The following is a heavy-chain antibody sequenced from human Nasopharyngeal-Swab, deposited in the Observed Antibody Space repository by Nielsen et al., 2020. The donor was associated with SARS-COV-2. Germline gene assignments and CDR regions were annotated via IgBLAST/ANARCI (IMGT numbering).Heavy chain of an antibody. Sequence: GGSLRLSCAASGFTFADYGMSWVRQAPGKVLEWVSGINWNGGSTGYADSVKGRFTISRDNAKNSLYLQMNSLRAEDTALYHCARDQYNWNDEGSYYYYGMDVWGQGTTVTVSS. J-gene: IGHJ6*02. D-gene: IGHD1-1*01. CDR1: GFTFADYG. CDR3: ARDQYNWNDEGSYYYYGMDV. CDR2: INWNGGST. V-gene: IGHV3-20*01.